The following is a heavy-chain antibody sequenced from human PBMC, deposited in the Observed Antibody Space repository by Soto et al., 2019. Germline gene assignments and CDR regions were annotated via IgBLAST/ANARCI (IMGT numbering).Heavy chain of an antibody. D-gene: IGHD3-22*01. CDR1: GDSFSSYA. CDR3: ATGGHYYETSALAY. J-gene: IGHJ4*02. CDR2: IIPIFGTP. V-gene: IGHV1-69*01. Sequence: QVQLVQSVAEVKKPGSSVKVSCKASGDSFSSYAISWVRQAPGHVLEWMGRIIPIFGTPNYAQRVEGRVTITADESTSTDNMELSSLRSDDTAVYYCATGGHYYETSALAYWGQGTLVTVSS.